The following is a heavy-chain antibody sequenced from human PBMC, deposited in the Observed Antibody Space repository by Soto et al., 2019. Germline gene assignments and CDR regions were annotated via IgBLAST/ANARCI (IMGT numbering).Heavy chain of an antibody. J-gene: IGHJ2*01. D-gene: IGHD2-15*01. V-gene: IGHV3-23*01. CDR1: GFTFSSYA. Sequence: GGSLRLSCAASGFTFSSYAMSWVRQAPGKGLEWVSAISGSGGSTYYADSVKGRFTISRDNSKNTLYLQMNSLRAEDTAVYYCAFRYCSGGSCYGLDYWYFDLWGRGTLVTVSS. CDR2: ISGSGGST. CDR3: AFRYCSGGSCYGLDYWYFDL.